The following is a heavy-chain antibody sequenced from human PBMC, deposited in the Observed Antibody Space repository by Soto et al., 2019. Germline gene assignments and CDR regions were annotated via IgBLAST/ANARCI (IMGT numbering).Heavy chain of an antibody. CDR3: ARGRYCLTGRCFPNWFDS. CDR1: GDSISTVDYF. D-gene: IGHD2-15*01. Sequence: PSETLSLTCSVSGDSISTVDYFWAWIRQPPGQALEYIGYIYKSATTYYNPPFESRVAISLDTSKSQFSLNVTSVTAADTAVYFCARGRYCLTGRCFPNWFDSWGQGTLVTV. J-gene: IGHJ5*01. V-gene: IGHV4-30-4*01. CDR2: IYKSATT.